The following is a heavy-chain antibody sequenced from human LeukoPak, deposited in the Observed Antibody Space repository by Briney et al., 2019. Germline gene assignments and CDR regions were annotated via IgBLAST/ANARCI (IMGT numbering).Heavy chain of an antibody. CDR1: GFTFSSYS. J-gene: IGHJ4*02. V-gene: IGHV3-21*04. D-gene: IGHD6-6*01. CDR2: ISSSSSYI. Sequence: GGSLRLSCAASGFTFSSYSMNWVRQAPGKGLEWVSSISSSSSYIYYADSVKGRFTISRDNSKNTLYLQMNSLRAEDTAVYYCAKGSWQLGHDYFDYWGQGTLVTVSS. CDR3: AKGSWQLGHDYFDY.